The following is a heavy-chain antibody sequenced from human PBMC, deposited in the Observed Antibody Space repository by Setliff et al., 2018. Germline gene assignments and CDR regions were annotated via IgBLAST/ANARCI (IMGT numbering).Heavy chain of an antibody. CDR2: ISADNGHT. Sequence: ASVKVSCKTSGYSFTSYGISWVRQAPGQALEWMGWISADNGHTKNVKKFQGRVTMTTDTATSTAYMELWSLRSDDTAVYYCARERAYDGLNYYGMDVWGQGTTVTVSS. V-gene: IGHV1-18*01. CDR3: ARERAYDGLNYYGMDV. J-gene: IGHJ6*01. CDR1: GYSFTSYG. D-gene: IGHD3-22*01.